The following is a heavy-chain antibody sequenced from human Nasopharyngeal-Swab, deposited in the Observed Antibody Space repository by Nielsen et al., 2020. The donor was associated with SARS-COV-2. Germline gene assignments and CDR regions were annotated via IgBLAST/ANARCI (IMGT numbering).Heavy chain of an antibody. J-gene: IGHJ3*02. CDR3: ARASGYGEGAFDI. D-gene: IGHD4-17*01. CDR1: GGSISSGSYY. Sequence: SETLSLTCTVSGGSISSGSYYWSWIRQPAGKGLEWIGRIYTSGSTNYNPSLKSRVTISVDTSKNQFSLKLSSVTAADTAVYYCARASGYGEGAFDIWGQGTMVTVSS. V-gene: IGHV4-61*02. CDR2: IYTSGST.